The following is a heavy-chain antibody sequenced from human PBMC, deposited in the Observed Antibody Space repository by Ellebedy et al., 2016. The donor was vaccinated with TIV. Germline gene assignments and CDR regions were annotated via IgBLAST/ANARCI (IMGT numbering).Heavy chain of an antibody. V-gene: IGHV3-23*01. Sequence: GESLKISXAASGFTFSSYAMSWVRQAPGKGLEWVSAISGSGGSTYYADSVKGRFTISRDNSKNTLYLQMNSLRAEDTAVYYCARRRNYDFWSGYYTIDYWGQGTLVTVSS. D-gene: IGHD3-3*01. CDR2: ISGSGGST. CDR1: GFTFSSYA. J-gene: IGHJ4*02. CDR3: ARRRNYDFWSGYYTIDY.